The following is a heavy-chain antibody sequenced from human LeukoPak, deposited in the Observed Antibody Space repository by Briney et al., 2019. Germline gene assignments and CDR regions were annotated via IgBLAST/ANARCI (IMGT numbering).Heavy chain of an antibody. Sequence: SETLSLTCTVSGGSISSYYWSWIRQPPGKGLEWIGYIYYSGSTNYNPSLKSRVTISVDTSKNQFSLKLSSVTAADTAVYYCARHSYGSGSYYPRWFDPWGQGTLVTVSS. V-gene: IGHV4-59*08. CDR2: IYYSGST. J-gene: IGHJ5*02. CDR3: ARHSYGSGSYYPRWFDP. D-gene: IGHD3-10*01. CDR1: GGSISSYY.